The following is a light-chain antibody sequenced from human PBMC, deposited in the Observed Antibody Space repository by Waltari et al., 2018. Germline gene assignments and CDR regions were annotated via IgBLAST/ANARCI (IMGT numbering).Light chain of an antibody. CDR3: QQLNSFPYT. CDR2: AAS. CDR1: QGISSY. Sequence: DIQLTQSPSFLSASVGDRVTITCRASQGISSYLAWYQQKPGEAPKLLISAASPLQSGVPSRFSGSGSATEFTLTISSLQPEDFATYYCQQLNSFPYTFGQGTKLDIK. J-gene: IGKJ2*01. V-gene: IGKV1-9*01.